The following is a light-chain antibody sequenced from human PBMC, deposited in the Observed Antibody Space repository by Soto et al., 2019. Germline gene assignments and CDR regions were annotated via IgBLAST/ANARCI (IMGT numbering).Light chain of an antibody. J-gene: IGKJ3*01. CDR2: DAS. Sequence: PGARATLSCRASQSVRSSLAWYQQKPGQAPRLLIYDASNRATGIPARFSGSGSGTDFTLTISSLEPEDFAVYYCQQRSNWPPAVTFGPGTKVDIK. V-gene: IGKV3-11*01. CDR1: QSVRSS. CDR3: QQRSNWPPAVT.